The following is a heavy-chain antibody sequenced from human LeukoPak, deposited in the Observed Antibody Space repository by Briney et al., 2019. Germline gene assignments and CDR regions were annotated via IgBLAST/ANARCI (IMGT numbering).Heavy chain of an antibody. CDR1: GFTFSGNS. V-gene: IGHV3-21*06. CDR2: ISSRSSYI. CDR3: AREDYYDSSGYDY. D-gene: IGHD3-22*01. Sequence: GGSLRLSCAPSGFTFSGNSMDWVCQAPGKGLEWVSSISSRSSYIYYADSVKGRFTISRDNAKNSLYLQMNSLRAEDTAVYYCAREDYYDSSGYDYWGQGTLVTVSS. J-gene: IGHJ4*02.